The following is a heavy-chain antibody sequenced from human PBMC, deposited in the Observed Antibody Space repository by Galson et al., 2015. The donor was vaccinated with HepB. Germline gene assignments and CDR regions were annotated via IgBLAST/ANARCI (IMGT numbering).Heavy chain of an antibody. CDR3: AYGVDV. V-gene: IGHV6-1*01. CDR2: TYYRSKWFK. J-gene: IGHJ6*02. Sequence: CAISGDSVSANTAVWNWIRQSPSRGLDWLGRTYYRSKWFKDYALSMKSRITISADTSRNQVSLQLNSVSPEDTAVYYCAYGVDVWGQGTTVTVSS. CDR1: GDSVSANTAV.